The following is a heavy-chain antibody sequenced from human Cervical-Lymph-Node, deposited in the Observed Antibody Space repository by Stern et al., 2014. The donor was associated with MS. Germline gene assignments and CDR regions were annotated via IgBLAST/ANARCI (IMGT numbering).Heavy chain of an antibody. V-gene: IGHV3-30*03. Sequence: VQLVESGGAVVQPGRSLRLSCAASGFTFSSYGMHWVRQAPGKGLEWVTVITYDGNRKYYAASVKCRFTISRDNSKNTLHLQMNSVTPDDTAIYYCARDYEDTSMLFDHWGQGTLVTVSS. CDR2: ITYDGNRK. D-gene: IGHD2-8*01. CDR3: ARDYEDTSMLFDH. J-gene: IGHJ4*02. CDR1: GFTFSSYG.